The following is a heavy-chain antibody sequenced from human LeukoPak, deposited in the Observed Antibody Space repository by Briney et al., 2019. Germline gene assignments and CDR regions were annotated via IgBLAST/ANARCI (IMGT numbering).Heavy chain of an antibody. CDR2: IKQDGSEK. CDR1: GFTFSSYW. Sequence: PGGSLRLSCAASGFTFSSYWMSWVRQAPGKGLEWVANIKQDGSEKYYVDSVKGRFTISRDNAKNSLYLQMNSLRAEDTALYYCAKAKQDYIPSNFDYWGQGTLVTVSS. J-gene: IGHJ4*02. D-gene: IGHD4-11*01. CDR3: AKAKQDYIPSNFDY. V-gene: IGHV3-7*03.